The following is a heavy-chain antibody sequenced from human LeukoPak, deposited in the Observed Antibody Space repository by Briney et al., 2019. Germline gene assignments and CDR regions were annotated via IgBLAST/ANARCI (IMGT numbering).Heavy chain of an antibody. Sequence: PSETLSLTCTVSGGSISSGDYYWSWIRQPPGTGLEWIGYIYYSGSTYYNPSPKSRVTISVDTSKNQFSLKLSSVTAADTAVYYCARQREGYCSSTSCSDFDYWGQGTLVTVSS. CDR3: ARQREGYCSSTSCSDFDY. V-gene: IGHV4-30-4*08. D-gene: IGHD2-2*01. J-gene: IGHJ4*02. CDR2: IYYSGST. CDR1: GGSISSGDYY.